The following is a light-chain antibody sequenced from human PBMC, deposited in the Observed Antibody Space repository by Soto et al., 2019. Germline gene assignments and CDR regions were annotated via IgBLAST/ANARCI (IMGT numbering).Light chain of an antibody. CDR2: DEA. CDR1: QNINTY. J-gene: IGKJ3*01. Sequence: DLEMTQSPYSLSPALGDRVTIACRASQNINTYLNWCQQKPGKAPKLLIFDEASLQNGVPSRFSGGGSRTDFTLTITSLQPEDFATYYCQKTSSAPFTFGPGTKVDIK. CDR3: QKTSSAPFT. V-gene: IGKV1-39*01.